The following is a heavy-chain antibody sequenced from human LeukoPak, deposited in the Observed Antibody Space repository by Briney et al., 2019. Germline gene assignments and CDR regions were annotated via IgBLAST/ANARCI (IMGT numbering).Heavy chain of an antibody. Sequence: GGSLRLSCAASGFTFSSYAMNWVRQAPGKGLEWVAVISYDGSNKYYADSVKGRFTISRDNSKNTLYLQMNSLRAEDTAVYYCARDRLRDFDYWGQGTLVTVSS. CDR3: ARDRLRDFDY. CDR1: GFTFSSYA. CDR2: ISYDGSNK. J-gene: IGHJ4*02. D-gene: IGHD3-22*01. V-gene: IGHV3-30*04.